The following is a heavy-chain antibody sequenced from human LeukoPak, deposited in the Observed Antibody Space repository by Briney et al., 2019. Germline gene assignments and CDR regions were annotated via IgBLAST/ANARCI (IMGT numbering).Heavy chain of an antibody. CDR2: INPNSGGT. V-gene: IGHV1-2*02. Sequence: GSVKVSCKASGYTFTGYYMHWVRQAPGQGLEWMGWINPNSGGTNYAQKFQGRVTMTRDTSISTAYMELSRLRSDDTAVYYCARGGTSGWRTPNDDYWGQGTLVTVSS. D-gene: IGHD6-19*01. CDR3: ARGGTSGWRTPNDDY. CDR1: GYTFTGYY. J-gene: IGHJ4*02.